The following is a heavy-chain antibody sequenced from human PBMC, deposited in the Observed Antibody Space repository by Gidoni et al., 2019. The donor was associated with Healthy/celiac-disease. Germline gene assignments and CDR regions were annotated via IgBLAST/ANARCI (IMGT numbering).Heavy chain of an antibody. Sequence: QVQLVPSGAEVKKPGSSVKVSCKASEGTFSSYAIRRVRQDPGHGLEGMGGIIPICSTANDAQKLQGRVTSTANESKSTAYMELSSLRSENTAVYYCARGITIFGVVRHFDYWGQGTLVTVSS. CDR2: IIPICSTA. D-gene: IGHD3-3*01. J-gene: IGHJ4*02. CDR3: ARGITIFGVVRHFDY. CDR1: EGTFSSYA. V-gene: IGHV1-69*01.